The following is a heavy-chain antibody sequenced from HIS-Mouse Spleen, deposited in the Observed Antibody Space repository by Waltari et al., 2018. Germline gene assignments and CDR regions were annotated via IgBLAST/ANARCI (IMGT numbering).Heavy chain of an antibody. CDR2: IYYSGST. J-gene: IGHJ4*02. D-gene: IGHD6-13*01. V-gene: IGHV4-31*03. CDR1: GGSISSGGYY. Sequence: QVQLQESGPGLVKPSQTLSLTCTVSGGSISSGGYYWSWIRPPPGKGLGWIGYIYYSGSTYYNPSLKSRVTISVDTSKNQFSLKLSSVTAADTAVYYCATIAAAGTGQRRGFDYWGQGTLVTVSS. CDR3: ATIAAAGTGQRRGFDY.